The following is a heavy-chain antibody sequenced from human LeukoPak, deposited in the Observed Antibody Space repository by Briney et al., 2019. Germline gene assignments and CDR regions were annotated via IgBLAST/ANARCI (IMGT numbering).Heavy chain of an antibody. Sequence: SETLSLTCSVSGGALSSESYYWNWIRLPAGKGLEWIGRVHTSGSSNYNLSLKGRVNISLDTSKRHFSLELTSVTAADTAVYYCARDRNYWYFDLWGRGTLVSVSS. V-gene: IGHV4-61*02. CDR1: GGALSSESYY. CDR2: VHTSGSS. CDR3: ARDRNYWYFDL. J-gene: IGHJ2*01.